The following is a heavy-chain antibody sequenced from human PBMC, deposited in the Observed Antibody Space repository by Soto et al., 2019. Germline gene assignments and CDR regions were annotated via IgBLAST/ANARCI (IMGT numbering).Heavy chain of an antibody. J-gene: IGHJ6*02. CDR3: ARDLRMATMAYYYYGMDV. Sequence: GGSLRLSCAASGFTFSSYSMNWVRQAPGKGLEWVSYISSSSSTIYYADSVKGRFTISRDNAKNSLYLQMNSLRDEDTAVYYCARDLRMATMAYYYYGMDVWGQGTTVTVS. CDR1: GFTFSSYS. CDR2: ISSSSSTI. V-gene: IGHV3-48*02. D-gene: IGHD5-12*01.